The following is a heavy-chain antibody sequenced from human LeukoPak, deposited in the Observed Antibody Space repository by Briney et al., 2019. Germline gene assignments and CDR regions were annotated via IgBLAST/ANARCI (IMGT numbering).Heavy chain of an antibody. D-gene: IGHD3-10*01. CDR3: ARGRNNPYYYGSGSYYKDY. J-gene: IGHJ4*02. V-gene: IGHV4-34*01. CDR2: INHSGST. CDR1: GGSFSGYY. Sequence: PSETLSLTCAVYGGSFSGYYWSWIRQPPGKGLEGIGEINHSGSTNYNPSLKSRVTISVDTSKNQFSLKLSSVTAADTAVYYCARGRNNPYYYGSGSYYKDYWGQGTLVTVSS.